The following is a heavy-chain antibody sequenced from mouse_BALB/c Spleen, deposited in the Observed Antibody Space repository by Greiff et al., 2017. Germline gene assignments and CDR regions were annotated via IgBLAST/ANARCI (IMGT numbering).Heavy chain of an antibody. CDR1: GYSITSDYA. CDR2: ISYSGST. V-gene: IGHV3-2*02. D-gene: IGHD4-1*01. J-gene: IGHJ1*01. Sequence: EVQLQQSGPGLVKPSQSLSLTCTVTGYSITSDYAWNWIRQFPGNKLEWMGYISYSGSTSYNPSLKSRISITRDTSKNQFFLQLNSVTTEDTATYYCAREKLGRYWYFDVWGAGTTVTVSS. CDR3: AREKLGRYWYFDV.